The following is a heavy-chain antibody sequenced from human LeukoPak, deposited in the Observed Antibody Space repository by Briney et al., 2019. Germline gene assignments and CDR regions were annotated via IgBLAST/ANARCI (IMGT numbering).Heavy chain of an antibody. J-gene: IGHJ5*02. CDR2: IRYDGSNK. Sequence: PGGSLRLSCAASGFTFSSYGMHWVRQALGKGLEWVAFIRYDGSNKYYADSVKGRFTISRDNSKNTLYLQMNSLRAEDTAVYYCAKDIVTSQNWFDPWGQGTLVTVSS. D-gene: IGHD2/OR15-2a*01. CDR3: AKDIVTSQNWFDP. V-gene: IGHV3-30*02. CDR1: GFTFSSYG.